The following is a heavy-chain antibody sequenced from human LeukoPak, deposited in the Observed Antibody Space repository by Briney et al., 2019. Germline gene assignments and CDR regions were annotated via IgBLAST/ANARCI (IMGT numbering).Heavy chain of an antibody. D-gene: IGHD2-2*03. CDR3: ARWLDRRRQAWFDP. CDR1: GYTFTGYY. J-gene: IGHJ5*02. CDR2: IDPNSGGT. V-gene: IGHV1-2*02. Sequence: GASVKVSCKASGYTFTGYYMHWVRQAPGQGLEWMGWIDPNSGGTNYAQKFQGRVTMTRDTSISTAYMELSRLRSDDTAVYYCARWLDRRRQAWFDPWGQGTLVTVSS.